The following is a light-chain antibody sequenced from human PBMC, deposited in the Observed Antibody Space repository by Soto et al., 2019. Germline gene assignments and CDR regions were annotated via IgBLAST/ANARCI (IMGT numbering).Light chain of an antibody. CDR2: LERSGTY. CDR1: SGHSSYI. J-gene: IGLJ3*02. CDR3: ETWDSNTRV. V-gene: IGLV4-60*02. Sequence: QLVLTQSSSASASLGSSAKLTCTLSSGHSSYIIAWHQQQPGKAPRHLMNLERSGTYNKGSGIPDRFSGSSSGADRYLTISNLQFEDEADYYCETWDSNTRVFGGGTKLTVL.